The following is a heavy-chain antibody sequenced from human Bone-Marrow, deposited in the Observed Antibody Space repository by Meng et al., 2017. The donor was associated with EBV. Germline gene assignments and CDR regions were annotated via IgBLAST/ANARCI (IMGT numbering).Heavy chain of an antibody. Sequence: HVQVVQPGAEVKQPGSSVKVSCWTSGGTFNREGVSRVRQAPGQGLEWMGGIIPISGAPHYAQKFKGRVTITADESTSTHYMDLSNLRSDDTAMYYCASESGRGFTPDYWGQGTLVTVSS. D-gene: IGHD3-10*01. CDR2: IIPISGAP. CDR3: ASESGRGFTPDY. J-gene: IGHJ4*02. CDR1: GGTFNREG. V-gene: IGHV1-69*01.